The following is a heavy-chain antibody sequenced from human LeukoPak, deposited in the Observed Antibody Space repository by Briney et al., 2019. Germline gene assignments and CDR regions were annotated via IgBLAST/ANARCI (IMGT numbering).Heavy chain of an antibody. CDR2: INRDGSTT. V-gene: IGHV3-74*01. Sequence: PGGSLRLSCAASAFTFSGYYMHWVRQVPGTGLVWVSRINRDGSTTNYADSVKGRFTISRDNAKNTLYLQMNSLRVEDTAVYYCARGHGGGYCQDYWGQGILVTVSS. J-gene: IGHJ4*02. CDR1: AFTFSGYY. CDR3: ARGHGGGYCQDY. D-gene: IGHD3-22*01.